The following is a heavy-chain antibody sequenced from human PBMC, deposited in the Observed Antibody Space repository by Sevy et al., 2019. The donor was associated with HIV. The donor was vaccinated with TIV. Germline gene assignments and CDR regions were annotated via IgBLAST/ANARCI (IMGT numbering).Heavy chain of an antibody. CDR2: ISYDGSNK. CDR1: GFTFSSYG. J-gene: IGHJ4*02. Sequence: GGSLRLSCAASGFTFSSYGMHWVRQAPGKGLEWVAVISYDGSNKYYADSVKGRFTISRDNSKNTPYLQMNSLRAEDTAVYYCAKEGEVYSYGYFGYWGQGTLVTVSS. CDR3: AKEGEVYSYGYFGY. V-gene: IGHV3-30*18. D-gene: IGHD5-18*01.